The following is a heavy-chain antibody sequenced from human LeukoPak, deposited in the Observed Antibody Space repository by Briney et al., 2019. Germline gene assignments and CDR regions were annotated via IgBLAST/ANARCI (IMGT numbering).Heavy chain of an antibody. CDR2: INDSGST. D-gene: IGHD3-22*01. CDR1: GGSFSGYY. CDR3: ASPYYYDSSGYRGDDAFDI. J-gene: IGHJ3*02. Sequence: SETLSLTCAVYGGSFSGYYWSWIRQPPGKGLEWIGEINDSGSTNYNPSLKSRVTISVDTSKNQFSLKLSSVTAADTAVYYCASPYYYDSSGYRGDDAFDIWGQGTMVTVSS. V-gene: IGHV4-34*01.